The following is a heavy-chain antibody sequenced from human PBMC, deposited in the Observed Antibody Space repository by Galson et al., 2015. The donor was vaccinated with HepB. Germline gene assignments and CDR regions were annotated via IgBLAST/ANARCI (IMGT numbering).Heavy chain of an antibody. CDR2: IYYSGST. Sequence: ETLSLTCTVSGGSISSSSYYWGWIRQPPGKGLEWIGSIYYSGSTYYNPSLKSRVTISVDTSKNQFSLKLSSVTAADTAVYYCARDEARGGGWFDPWGQGTLVTVSS. D-gene: IGHD3-10*01. V-gene: IGHV4-39*07. CDR3: ARDEARGGGWFDP. J-gene: IGHJ5*02. CDR1: GGSISSSSYY.